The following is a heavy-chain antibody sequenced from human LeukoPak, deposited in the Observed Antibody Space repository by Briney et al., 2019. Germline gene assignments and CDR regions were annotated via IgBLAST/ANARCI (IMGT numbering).Heavy chain of an antibody. D-gene: IGHD1-26*01. Sequence: SETLSLTCTVSGYSISSGYYWGWIRQPPGKGLEWIGSIYHSGSTYYNPSLKSRVTISVDTSKNQFSLKLSSVTAADTAVYYCARLLTLGRPQDYYYMDVWGKGTTVTVSS. CDR2: IYHSGST. V-gene: IGHV4-38-2*02. J-gene: IGHJ6*03. CDR1: GYSISSGYY. CDR3: ARLLTLGRPQDYYYMDV.